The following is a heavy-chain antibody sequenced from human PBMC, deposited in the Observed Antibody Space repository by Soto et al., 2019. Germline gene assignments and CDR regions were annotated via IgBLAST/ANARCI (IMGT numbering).Heavy chain of an antibody. CDR3: ARTEYSSSWYFPFDY. CDR2: IYYSGST. V-gene: IGHV4-59*01. D-gene: IGHD6-13*01. Sequence: SETLSLTCTVSGGSISSYYWSWIRQPPGKGLEWIGYIYYSGSTNYNPSLKSRVTISVDTSKNQFSLKLSSVTAADTAVYYCARTEYSSSWYFPFDYWGQGTLVTVYS. CDR1: GGSISSYY. J-gene: IGHJ4*02.